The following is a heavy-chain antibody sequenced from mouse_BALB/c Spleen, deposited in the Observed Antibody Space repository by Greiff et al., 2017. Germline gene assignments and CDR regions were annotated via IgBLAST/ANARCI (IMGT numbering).Heavy chain of an antibody. J-gene: IGHJ3*01. CDR1: GYAFSSYW. Sequence: QVQLQQPGAELVRPGSSVKISCKASGYAFSSYWMNWVKQRPGQGLEWIGQIYPGDGDTNYNGKFKGKATLTADKSSSTAYMQLSSLTSEDSAVYFCAIYYDYDGFAYWGQGTLVTVSA. CDR2: IYPGDGDT. V-gene: IGHV1-80*01. D-gene: IGHD2-4*01. CDR3: AIYYDYDGFAY.